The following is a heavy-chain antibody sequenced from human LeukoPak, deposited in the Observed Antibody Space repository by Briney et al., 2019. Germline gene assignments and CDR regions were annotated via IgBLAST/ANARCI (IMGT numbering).Heavy chain of an antibody. CDR3: AKDLPDYGDYIEGS. J-gene: IGHJ5*02. CDR1: GFSFSTTW. V-gene: IGHV3-23*01. D-gene: IGHD4-17*01. CDR2: ISGSGGST. Sequence: PGGSLRLSCAASGFSFSTTWISWVRQAPGKGLEWVSTISGSGGSTNYADSVKGRFTFSRDNSKKTLYLQMNSLRAEDTAVYYCAKDLPDYGDYIEGSWGQGTLVTVSS.